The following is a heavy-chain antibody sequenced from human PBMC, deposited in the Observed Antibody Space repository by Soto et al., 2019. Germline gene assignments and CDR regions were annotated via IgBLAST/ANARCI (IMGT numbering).Heavy chain of an antibody. CDR2: IYYSGST. CDR1: GGSISSSSYY. J-gene: IGHJ5*02. CDR3: ARSLPIYSRRSNWFDP. Sequence: SETLSLTCTVSGGSISSSSYYWGWIRQPPGKGLEWIGSIYYSGSTYYNPSLKSRVTISVDTSKNQFSLKLSSVTAADTAVYYCARSLPIYSRRSNWFDPWGQGTLVTVSS. V-gene: IGHV4-39*01. D-gene: IGHD4-4*01.